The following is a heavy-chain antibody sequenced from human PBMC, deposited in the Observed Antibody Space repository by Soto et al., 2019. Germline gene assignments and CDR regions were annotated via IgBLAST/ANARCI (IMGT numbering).Heavy chain of an antibody. CDR3: ARAGYCTNGVCYTVFDY. Sequence: QVQLQESGPGLVKPSQTLSLTCTVSGGSISSGDYYWSWIRQPPGKGLEWIGYIFYSGTTYYNPSLKSRVTISVDTSKNQFSLKLSSVTAADTAVYYCARAGYCTNGVCYTVFDYWGQGTLVTVSS. J-gene: IGHJ4*02. D-gene: IGHD2-8*01. V-gene: IGHV4-30-4*01. CDR1: GGSISSGDYY. CDR2: IFYSGTT.